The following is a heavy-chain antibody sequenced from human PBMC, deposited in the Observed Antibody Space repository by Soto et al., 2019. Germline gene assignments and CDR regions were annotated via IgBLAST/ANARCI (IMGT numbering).Heavy chain of an antibody. J-gene: IGHJ2*01. CDR1: GFPVSSNY. V-gene: IGHV3-23*01. Sequence: PGGSLRLSCAASGFPVSSNYMSWVRQAPGKGLEWVSGISGSGISTHYADSVKGRFTVSRDNSKNTLYREMNSLRAGDRAIYNCAKEGVGVDWCLERWGRGTLV. CDR2: ISGSGIST. CDR3: AKEGVGVDWCLER.